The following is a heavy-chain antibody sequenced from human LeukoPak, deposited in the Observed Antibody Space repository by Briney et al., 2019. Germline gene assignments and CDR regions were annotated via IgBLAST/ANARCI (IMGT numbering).Heavy chain of an antibody. J-gene: IGHJ4*02. D-gene: IGHD3-22*01. V-gene: IGHV3-23*01. CDR1: GFTFNSYA. CDR3: AKDNYYDSSGYYHY. CDR2: ISDSGGNT. Sequence: GGSLRLSCAASGFTFNSYAMSWVRQAPWERLQWVSGISDSGGNTYYADSVRGRFTISRDNSKNTLYLQMNSLRAEDTAVYYCAKDNYYDSSGYYHYWGQGTLVTVSS.